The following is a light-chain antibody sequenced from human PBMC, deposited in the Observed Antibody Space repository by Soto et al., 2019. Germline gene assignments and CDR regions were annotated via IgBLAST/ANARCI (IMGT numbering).Light chain of an antibody. V-gene: IGKV1-5*03. CDR3: QQYDFSLRT. CDR1: QSISSW. Sequence: DIQMTQSPSTLSASVGDRVTITCRASQSISSWLAWYQQKPGKAPKLLIYKASSLESGVPSRFSGSGSGTEFTLTISRLEPEDFAVYYCQQYDFSLRTFGQGSKVEI. CDR2: KAS. J-gene: IGKJ1*01.